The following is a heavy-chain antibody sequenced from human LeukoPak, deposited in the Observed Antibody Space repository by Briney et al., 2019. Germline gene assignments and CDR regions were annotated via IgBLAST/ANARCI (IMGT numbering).Heavy chain of an antibody. CDR1: GASISGSGYY. V-gene: IGHV4-39*07. CDR2: INHSGST. Sequence: PSETLSLTCAVSGASISGSGYYWGWIRQPPGKGLEWIGEINHSGSTNYNPSLKSRVTISVDTSKNQFSLKLSSVTAADTAVYYCAKLDSSSWYNWFDPWGQGTLVTVSS. J-gene: IGHJ5*02. CDR3: AKLDSSSWYNWFDP. D-gene: IGHD6-13*01.